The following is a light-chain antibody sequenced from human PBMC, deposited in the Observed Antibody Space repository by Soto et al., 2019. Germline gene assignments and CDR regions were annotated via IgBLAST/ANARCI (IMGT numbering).Light chain of an antibody. V-gene: IGKV1-9*01. CDR2: AAS. CDR1: QGISSY. Sequence: DIQLTQSPSFLSASVGDRVTITCRASQGISSYLACYQQKQGKAPKLLIYAASTLQSGVPSRFSGSGSGTEFTLTISSLQPEDFATYYCQQLNSYPLFGPGTKVDIK. J-gene: IGKJ3*01. CDR3: QQLNSYPL.